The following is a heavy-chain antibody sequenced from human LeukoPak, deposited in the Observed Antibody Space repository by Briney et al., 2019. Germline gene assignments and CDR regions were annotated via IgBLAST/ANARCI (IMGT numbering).Heavy chain of an antibody. CDR2: ISSSSSYI. V-gene: IGHV3-21*01. CDR3: ARDSATVPDY. Sequence: GGSLRLSCAASGFTFSSYSMNWVRQAPGKGLEWVSSISSSSSYIYYADSVKGRFTISRDNAENSLYLQMNSLRAEDTAVYYCARDSATVPDYWGQGTLVTVSS. CDR1: GFTFSSYS. D-gene: IGHD4-17*01. J-gene: IGHJ4*02.